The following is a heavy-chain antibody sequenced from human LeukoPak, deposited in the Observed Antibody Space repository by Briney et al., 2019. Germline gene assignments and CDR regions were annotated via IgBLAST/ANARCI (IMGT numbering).Heavy chain of an antibody. CDR3: ARACGGSDDDAFDI. CDR1: GFTFSSYS. D-gene: IGHD1-26*01. CDR2: ISSSSSYI. Sequence: GGSLRLSCAASGFTFSSYSMNWVRQAPGKGLEWVSSISSSSSYIYYADSVKGRFTISRDNAKNSLYLQMNSLRAEDTAVYYCARACGGSDDDAFDIWGQGTMVTVSS. V-gene: IGHV3-21*01. J-gene: IGHJ3*02.